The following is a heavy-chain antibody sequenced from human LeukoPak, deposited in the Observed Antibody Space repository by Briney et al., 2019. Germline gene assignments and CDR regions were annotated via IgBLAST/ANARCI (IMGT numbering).Heavy chain of an antibody. CDR3: AGAGGYSRY. V-gene: IGHV3-66*01. CDR2: IYGGGST. J-gene: IGHJ4*02. Sequence: GGSLRLSCAVSGFTVSTNHITWVRQAPGKGLECVSVIYGGGSTYYADSVKGRFTISRDSSKNTVYLQMNSLRAEDTAVYYCAGAGGYSRYGSQGTLVTVSS. D-gene: IGHD5-12*01. CDR1: GFTVSTNH.